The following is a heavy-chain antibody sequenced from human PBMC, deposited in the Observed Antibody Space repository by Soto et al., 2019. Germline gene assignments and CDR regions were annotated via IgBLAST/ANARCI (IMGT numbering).Heavy chain of an antibody. D-gene: IGHD3-10*01. V-gene: IGHV3-33*08. J-gene: IGHJ4*02. Sequence: GGSLRLSCAASGFTFSSYAMHWVRQAPGKGLEWVAVIWYDGSNKYYADSVKGRFTISRDNSKNTLYPQMNSLRAEDTAVYYCARDGSGSSHLNDYWGRGTLVTVSS. CDR1: GFTFSSYA. CDR3: ARDGSGSSHLNDY. CDR2: IWYDGSNK.